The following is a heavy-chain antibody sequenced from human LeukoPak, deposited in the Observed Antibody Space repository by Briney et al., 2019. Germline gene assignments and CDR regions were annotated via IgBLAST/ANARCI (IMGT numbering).Heavy chain of an antibody. V-gene: IGHV4-34*01. J-gene: IGHJ4*02. CDR3: ARNQRDLSAFGGVIVKGFYYFDY. Sequence: SETLSLTCAVYGGSFSGYYWSWIRQPPGKGLEWIGEINHSGSTNYNPSLKSRVTMSVDTSKNQFSLKLSSVTAADTAVYYCARNQRDLSAFGGVIVKGFYYFDYWGQGTLVTVSS. CDR2: INHSGST. CDR1: GGSFSGYY. D-gene: IGHD3-16*02.